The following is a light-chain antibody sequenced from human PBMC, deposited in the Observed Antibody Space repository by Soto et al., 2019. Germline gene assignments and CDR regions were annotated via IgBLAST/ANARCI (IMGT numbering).Light chain of an antibody. CDR2: EVS. J-gene: IGLJ2*01. CDR3: SSYGSGTTLVL. V-gene: IGLV2-14*01. CDR1: SSDIGGYNY. Sequence: QPALTQPASVSGSPGQSITISCTGTSSDIGGYNYVSWFQQHPAKAPKLMIYEVSHRASRVSNRFSGSKSGNTASLTISGLQAEDEADYYCSSYGSGTTLVLFCGGTKLTVL.